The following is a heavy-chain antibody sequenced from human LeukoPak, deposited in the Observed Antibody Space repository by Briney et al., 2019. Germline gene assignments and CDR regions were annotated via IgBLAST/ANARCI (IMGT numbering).Heavy chain of an antibody. D-gene: IGHD2-2*01. CDR1: GYTFTGYY. CDR2: IKPNSGGT. Sequence: GASVKVSCKASGYTFTGYYMHWVRQAPGQGLEWMGWIKPNSGGTNYAQKFQGRVTMTRDTSISTAYMELSRLRSDDTAVYYCARDRGYCSSTSCGKGTGWFDPWGQGTLVTVSS. J-gene: IGHJ5*02. CDR3: ARDRGYCSSTSCGKGTGWFDP. V-gene: IGHV1-2*02.